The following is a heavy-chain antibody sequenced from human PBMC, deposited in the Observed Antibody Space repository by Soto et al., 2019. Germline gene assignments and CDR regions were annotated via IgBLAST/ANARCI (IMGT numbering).Heavy chain of an antibody. J-gene: IGHJ4*02. CDR2: ISWNRGSI. Sequence: EVQLVESGGGLVQPGRSLRLSCAASGFTFDDYAMHWVRQAPGKGLEWVSGISWNRGSIGYADSVKGRSTISRDNAKNSLYLQMNSLRAEDTALYYCAKDRGLVLSFYFDYWGQGTLVTVSS. CDR3: AKDRGLVLSFYFDY. V-gene: IGHV3-9*01. CDR1: GFTFDDYA. D-gene: IGHD6-19*01.